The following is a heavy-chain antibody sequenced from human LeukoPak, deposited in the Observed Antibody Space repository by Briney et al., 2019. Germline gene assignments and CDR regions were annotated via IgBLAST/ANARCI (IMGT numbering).Heavy chain of an antibody. Sequence: GASVKVSCKASGYTFISYGISWVRQAPGKGLEWMGGFDPEDGETIYAQKFQGRVTMTEDTSTDTAYMELSSLRSEDTAVYYCATVGYGSGSYVAPWGQGTLVTVSS. CDR1: GYTFISYG. J-gene: IGHJ5*02. CDR3: ATVGYGSGSYVAP. D-gene: IGHD3-10*01. CDR2: FDPEDGET. V-gene: IGHV1-24*01.